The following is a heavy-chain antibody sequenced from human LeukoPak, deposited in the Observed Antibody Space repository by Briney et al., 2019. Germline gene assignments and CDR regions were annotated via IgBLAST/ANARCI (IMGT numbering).Heavy chain of an antibody. CDR3: ARVSLRPQSYYYGMDV. J-gene: IGHJ6*04. Sequence: SVKVSCKASGGTFSSYAISWVRQAPGQGLEWMGRIIPILGIANYAQKFQGRVTITADKSTSTAYMELSSLRSEDTAVYYCARVSLRPQSYYYGMDVWGEGTTVTVSS. CDR2: IIPILGIA. CDR1: GGTFSSYA. V-gene: IGHV1-69*10. D-gene: IGHD4-17*01.